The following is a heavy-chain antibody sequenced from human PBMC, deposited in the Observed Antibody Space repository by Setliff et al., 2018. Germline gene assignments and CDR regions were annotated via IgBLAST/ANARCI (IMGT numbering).Heavy chain of an antibody. CDR3: ARTCSGSGCYAGLES. CDR1: GFTFSTYW. Sequence: GGSLRLSCEASGFTFSTYWMSWVRQAPGKGPEWVANIKQDGSETYYVDSVKGRFTISRDNSKNTLYLQMNSLRPEDTAVYYCARTCSGSGCYAGLESWGQGTPVTVSS. J-gene: IGHJ4*02. D-gene: IGHD2-15*01. CDR2: IKQDGSET. V-gene: IGHV3-7*01.